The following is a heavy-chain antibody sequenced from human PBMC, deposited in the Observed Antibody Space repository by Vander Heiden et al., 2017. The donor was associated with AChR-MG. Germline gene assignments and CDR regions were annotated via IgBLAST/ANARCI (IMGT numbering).Heavy chain of an antibody. CDR3: ARGAGGYSYG. V-gene: IGHV3-74*01. D-gene: IGHD5-18*01. J-gene: IGHJ4*02. CDR1: GFNFTNYG. CDR2: INSDGNIK. Sequence: EVQLVESGGGLVQPGGSLRLSCAASGFNFTNYGMHWVRQAPGKGLVWVSRINSDGNIKAYAASVKGRFTISRDNAENTLYLKMNSLRAEDTAVYYCARGAGGYSYGWGQGTLVTVSS.